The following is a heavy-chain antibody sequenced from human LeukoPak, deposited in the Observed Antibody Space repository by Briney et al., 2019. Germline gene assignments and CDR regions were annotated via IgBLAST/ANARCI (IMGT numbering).Heavy chain of an antibody. J-gene: IGHJ4*02. CDR3: ARGGSGSYFGPYYFDY. V-gene: IGHV4-59*01. D-gene: IGHD1-26*01. CDR1: GGSISRYY. CDR2: IYYSGGT. Sequence: SETLSPTCTVSGGSISRYYWSCIRQPPGKGLEWIGYIYYSGGTNYNPSLKSRVTISVDTSKNQFSLKLSSVTAADTAVYYCARGGSGSYFGPYYFDYWGQGTLVTVSS.